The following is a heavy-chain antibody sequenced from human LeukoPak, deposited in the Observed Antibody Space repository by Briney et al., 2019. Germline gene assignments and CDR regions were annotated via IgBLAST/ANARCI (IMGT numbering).Heavy chain of an antibody. CDR3: ARDRCSSTSCYSPSDAFDI. Sequence: GASVKVSCKASGYTFTGYYMHWVRQAPGQGLEWMGWINPNSGGTNYAQKFQGRVTMTRDTSISTAYMELSRLRSDDTAVYYCARDRCSSTSCYSPSDAFDIWGQGTMVTVSS. V-gene: IGHV1-2*02. D-gene: IGHD2-2*01. CDR2: INPNSGGT. J-gene: IGHJ3*02. CDR1: GYTFTGYY.